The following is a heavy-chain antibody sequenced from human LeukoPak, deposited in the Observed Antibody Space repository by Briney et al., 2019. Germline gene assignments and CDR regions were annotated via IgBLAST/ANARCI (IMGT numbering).Heavy chain of an antibody. CDR3: ARDQPTGDSSGYYIDY. V-gene: IGHV1-69*04. D-gene: IGHD3-22*01. CDR2: IIPILGIA. Sequence: SVKVSCKASGGTFSSYAISWVRQAPGQGLEWMGRIIPILGIANYAQKFQGRVTITADKSTSTAYMELSSLRSEDTAVYYCARDQPTGDSSGYYIDYWGQGTLVAVSS. J-gene: IGHJ4*02. CDR1: GGTFSSYA.